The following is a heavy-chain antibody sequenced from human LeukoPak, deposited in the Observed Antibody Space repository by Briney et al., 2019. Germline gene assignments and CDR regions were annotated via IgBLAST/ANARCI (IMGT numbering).Heavy chain of an antibody. V-gene: IGHV3-7*01. CDR1: GFTFSSYW. J-gene: IGHJ5*02. Sequence: GGSLRLSCAASGFTFSSYWMSWVRQAPGKGLEWVANIKQDGSEKYYVDSVKGRFTISRDNSKNTLYLQMNSLRAEDTAVYYCAKEVVPAAIRNWFDPWGQGTLVTVSS. D-gene: IGHD2-2*01. CDR3: AKEVVPAAIRNWFDP. CDR2: IKQDGSEK.